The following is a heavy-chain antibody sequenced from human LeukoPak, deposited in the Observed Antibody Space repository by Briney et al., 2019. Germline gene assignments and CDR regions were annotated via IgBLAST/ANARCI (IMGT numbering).Heavy chain of an antibody. CDR3: AKGNMGYYYDMDV. Sequence: GGSLRLSCAASGFTFDDYAMHWVRQAPGKGLEWVSGISWNSGSIGYADSVKGRFTISRDNAKNSLYLQMNSLRAEDTALYYCAKGNMGYYYDMDVWGKGTTVTVSS. J-gene: IGHJ6*03. V-gene: IGHV3-9*01. CDR2: ISWNSGSI. D-gene: IGHD2/OR15-2a*01. CDR1: GFTFDDYA.